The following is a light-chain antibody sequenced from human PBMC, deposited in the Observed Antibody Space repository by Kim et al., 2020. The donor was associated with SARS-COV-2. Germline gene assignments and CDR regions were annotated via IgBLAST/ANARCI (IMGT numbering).Light chain of an antibody. J-gene: IGKJ2*01. CDR2: AAV. V-gene: IGKV1-39*01. CDR1: QNISNY. CDR3: QQSYRIPYA. Sequence: SASVGDKVTVTCLTSQNISNYLNWYLQKPGEAPKLLIYAAVTLQGGVSSRFSASGSGTDFTLMITSLQPEDLATYYCQQSYRIPYAFAQGTKLEIK.